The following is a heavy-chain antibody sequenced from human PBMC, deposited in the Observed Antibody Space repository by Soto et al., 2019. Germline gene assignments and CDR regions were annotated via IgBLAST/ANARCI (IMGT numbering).Heavy chain of an antibody. CDR1: GFTFSNAS. V-gene: IGHV3-15*01. Sequence: PGGSRRLCWAASGFTFSNASLSWVRQAPGKGREWVGRIKGEADGGTTDYAAPVKGRITISRDHSKDTLYLHMNSLKTEYTAVYYCTTGLSNGYYNFDYWGQGT. CDR3: TTGLSNGYYNFDY. J-gene: IGHJ4*02. D-gene: IGHD3-22*01. CDR2: IKGEADGGTT.